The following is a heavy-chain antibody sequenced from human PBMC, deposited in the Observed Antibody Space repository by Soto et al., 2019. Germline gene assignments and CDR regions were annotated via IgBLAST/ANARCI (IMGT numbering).Heavy chain of an antibody. CDR3: ARGRSRWLQLHGY. Sequence: QVQLVESGGGVVQPGRSLRLSCAASGFTFSSYAMHWVRQAPGKGLEWVAVISYDGSNKYYADSVKGRFTISRDNSKNTLYLQMNSRRAEDTAVYYCARGRSRWLQLHGYWGQGALVTVSS. CDR1: GFTFSSYA. CDR2: ISYDGSNK. V-gene: IGHV3-30-3*01. J-gene: IGHJ4*02. D-gene: IGHD5-12*01.